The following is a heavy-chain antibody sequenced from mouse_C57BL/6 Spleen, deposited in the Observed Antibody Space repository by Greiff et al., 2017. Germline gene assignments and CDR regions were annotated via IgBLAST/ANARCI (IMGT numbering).Heavy chain of an antibody. J-gene: IGHJ4*01. CDR3: ASGFCYYYGSSNDAMDY. V-gene: IGHV1-55*01. CDR2: IYPGSGST. Sequence: QVQLQQPGAELVKPGASVKMSCKASGYTFTSYWITWVKQRPGQGLEWIGDIYPGSGSTNYNEKFKGKATLTVYTSSSTAYMQLSSLTSEDSAVFYCASGFCYYYGSSNDAMDYWGQVTSVTVSS. D-gene: IGHD1-1*01. CDR1: GYTFTSYW.